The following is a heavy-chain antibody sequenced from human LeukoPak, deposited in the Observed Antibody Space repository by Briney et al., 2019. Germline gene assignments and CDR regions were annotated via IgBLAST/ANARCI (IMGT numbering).Heavy chain of an antibody. CDR3: AKTSSAWYFDY. Sequence: ASVEVSFKASGYTFTKYYMHWVRQAAGQGLEWMGIINPSGGSTKYAQKFQGRVTMTRDTSTSTVYMEVSSLRSEDTAVYYCAKTSSAWYFDYWGQGTLVTVSS. V-gene: IGHV1-46*01. D-gene: IGHD6-19*01. CDR2: INPSGGST. CDR1: GYTFTKYY. J-gene: IGHJ4*02.